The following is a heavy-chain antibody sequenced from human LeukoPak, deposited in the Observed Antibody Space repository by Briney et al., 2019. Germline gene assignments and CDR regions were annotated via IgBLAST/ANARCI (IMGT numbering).Heavy chain of an antibody. Sequence: ASVKVSCKASGGTFSSYAISWVRQAPGQGLEWMGGIIPISGTANYAQKFQGRVTITTDESTSTAYMELSSLRSEDTAVYYCARVPTTVTTWFDYWGQGTLVTVSS. CDR3: ARVPTTVTTWFDY. CDR1: GGTFSSYA. V-gene: IGHV1-69*05. D-gene: IGHD4-17*01. CDR2: IIPISGTA. J-gene: IGHJ4*02.